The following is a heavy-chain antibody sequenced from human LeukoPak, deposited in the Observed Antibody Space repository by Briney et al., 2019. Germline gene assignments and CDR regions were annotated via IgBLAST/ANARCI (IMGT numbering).Heavy chain of an antibody. CDR2: INPRGTAT. CDR3: ARDDSMHERGWWFDP. CDR1: GYSFTSHY. Sequence: GASVKVSCKASGYSFTSHYMHWVRQAPGQGLEWMGVINPRGTATIYAEKFKGRIILTRDMYTTTDYMELSSLKSDDTAVYYCARDDSMHERGWWFDPWGQGTLVTVSS. J-gene: IGHJ5*02. D-gene: IGHD1-1*01. V-gene: IGHV1-46*01.